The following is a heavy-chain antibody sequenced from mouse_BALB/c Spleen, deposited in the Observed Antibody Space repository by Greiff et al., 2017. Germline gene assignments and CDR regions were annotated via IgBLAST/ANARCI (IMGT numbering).Heavy chain of an antibody. CDR3: ARVSTMITTGFAY. J-gene: IGHJ3*01. D-gene: IGHD2-4*01. V-gene: IGHV1-7*01. Sequence: VQVVESGAELAKPGASVKMSCKASGYTFTSYWMHWVKQRPGQGLEWIGYINPSTGYTEYNQKFKDKATLTADKSSSTAYMQLSSLTSEDSAVYYCARVSTMITTGFAYWGQGTLVTVSA. CDR1: GYTFTSYW. CDR2: INPSTGYT.